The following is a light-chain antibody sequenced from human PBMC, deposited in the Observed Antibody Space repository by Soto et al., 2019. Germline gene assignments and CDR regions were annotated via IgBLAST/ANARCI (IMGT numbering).Light chain of an antibody. V-gene: IGKV3-11*01. Sequence: EIVLTQSPATLSLSPGERATLSCRASQSVSSDLAWYQEKPGQSPRLLIYDASSRATGIPVRFSGRGSGTDFTLTISSLEPEDFAVYYCQQRSNWPSITFGQGTRLEIK. CDR2: DAS. J-gene: IGKJ5*01. CDR3: QQRSNWPSIT. CDR1: QSVSSD.